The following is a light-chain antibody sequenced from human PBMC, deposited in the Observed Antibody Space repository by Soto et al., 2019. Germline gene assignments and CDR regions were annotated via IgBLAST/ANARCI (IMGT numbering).Light chain of an antibody. Sequence: DIQMTQSPSTLSASVGDRVTITCRASQSISSWLAWYQQKPGKAPKLLIYDASSLESGVPSRFSGSVSATEFPLSISSLQPDDFATYYCQQYNSYSPYTFGQGTKLEIK. CDR2: DAS. CDR3: QQYNSYSPYT. V-gene: IGKV1-5*01. J-gene: IGKJ2*01. CDR1: QSISSW.